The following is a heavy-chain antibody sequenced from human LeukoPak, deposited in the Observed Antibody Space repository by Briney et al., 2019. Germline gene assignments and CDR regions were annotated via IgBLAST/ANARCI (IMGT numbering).Heavy chain of an antibody. CDR3: AKRWARGGYDSYYYYGMDV. J-gene: IGHJ6*04. CDR2: ISGSGGST. V-gene: IGHV3-23*01. D-gene: IGHD5-12*01. CDR1: AFTFSSYA. Sequence: PGGSLTLSCAPSAFTFSSYAMSWVRQPAGRGLEWVSAISGSGGSTYYADSVKGRFTISRDNSKNTLYLQMNSLRAEDTAVYYCAKRWARGGYDSYYYYGMDVWGKGTTVTVSS.